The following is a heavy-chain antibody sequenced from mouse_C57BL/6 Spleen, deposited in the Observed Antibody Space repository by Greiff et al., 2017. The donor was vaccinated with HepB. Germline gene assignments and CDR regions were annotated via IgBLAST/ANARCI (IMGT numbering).Heavy chain of an antibody. D-gene: IGHD1-1*01. CDR2: INPDSSTI. V-gene: IGHV4-1*01. J-gene: IGHJ1*03. Sequence: DVKLVESGGGLVQPGGSLKLSCAASGIDFSRYWMSWVRRAPGKGLEWIGEINPDSSTINYAPSLKDKFIISRDNAKNTLYRQMSKVRSEDTAIYYWARLATVAWYFDVWGKGTTVTVSS. CDR1: GIDFSRYW. CDR3: ARLATVAWYFDV.